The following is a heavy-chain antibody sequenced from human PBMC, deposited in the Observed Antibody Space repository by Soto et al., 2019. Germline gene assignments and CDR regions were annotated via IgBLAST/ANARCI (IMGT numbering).Heavy chain of an antibody. CDR3: AKDKERDGVWDIDF. CDR2: IYGSASKT. D-gene: IGHD1-1*01. J-gene: IGHJ4*02. CDR1: GFTFSLYT. Sequence: GGSLRLSCAASGFTFSLYTMSWGRQAPWKGLEWVSGIYGSASKTFYADSVKGRFTISRDQSRNTLYLQMNNLRAEDTVVYFCAKDKERDGVWDIDFWGQGTRVTVSS. V-gene: IGHV3-23*01.